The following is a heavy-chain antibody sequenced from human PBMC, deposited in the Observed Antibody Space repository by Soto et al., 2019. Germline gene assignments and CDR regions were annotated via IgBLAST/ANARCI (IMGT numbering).Heavy chain of an antibody. V-gene: IGHV4-4*02. CDR2: ISHIGSV. Sequence: QVLLQESGPGLVQPSGTLSLSCAVSGVSISSNYYWGWVRQPPGKGLEWLGDISHIGSVNYSPSLMSRVTISMDRSEHQFSLKLNSVTAADTAVYYCVRSFGWYAIDYWGLGTLVMVSS. D-gene: IGHD6-19*01. CDR1: GVSISSNYY. J-gene: IGHJ4*02. CDR3: VRSFGWYAIDY.